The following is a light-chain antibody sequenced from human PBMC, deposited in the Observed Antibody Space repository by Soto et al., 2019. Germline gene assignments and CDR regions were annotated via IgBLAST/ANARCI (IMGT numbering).Light chain of an antibody. CDR3: AAWDDSLNGYVV. Sequence: HSVLTQPPSASGTPGQRVTISCSGSSSNIGSKTVNWYRQLPGTAPKLLIYSNNQRPSGVPDRFSGSKSGTSASLAISGLQSEDEADYYCAAWDDSLNGYVVFGGGTKLTVL. CDR2: SNN. V-gene: IGLV1-44*01. CDR1: SSNIGSKT. J-gene: IGLJ2*01.